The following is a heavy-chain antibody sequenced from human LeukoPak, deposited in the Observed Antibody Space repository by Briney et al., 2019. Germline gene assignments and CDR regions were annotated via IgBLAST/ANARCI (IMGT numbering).Heavy chain of an antibody. CDR3: ARGYGYNSEY. CDR1: GGSISSYY. D-gene: IGHD5-24*01. V-gene: IGHV4-59*01. J-gene: IGHJ4*02. CDR2: IYYSGST. Sequence: SETLSLTCTVSGGSISSYYWSWIRQPPGKGLEWIGYIYYSGSTNYNPSLKSRVTISIDTSKNQFSLKLSSVTAADTAVYYCARGYGYNSEYWGQGTLVTVSP.